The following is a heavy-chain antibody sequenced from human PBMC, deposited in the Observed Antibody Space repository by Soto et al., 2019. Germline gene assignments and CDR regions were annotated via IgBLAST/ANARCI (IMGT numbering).Heavy chain of an antibody. CDR2: ISYDGNNK. J-gene: IGHJ4*02. V-gene: IGHV3-30-3*01. CDR1: GFTFGAYV. Sequence: PGGSLRLSCAASGFTFGAYVMHWVRQAPGKGLEWVAHISYDGNNKYYADSVKGRFTISRDNSKNTLYLQMNSLRAEDTAVYYCASRTSGWYFDDWGQGTLVTVSS. CDR3: ASRTSGWYFDD. D-gene: IGHD6-19*01.